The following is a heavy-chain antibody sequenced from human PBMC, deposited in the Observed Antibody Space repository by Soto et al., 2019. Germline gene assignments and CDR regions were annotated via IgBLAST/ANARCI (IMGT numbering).Heavy chain of an antibody. J-gene: IGHJ6*02. CDR3: ARGREYSSSFGYYYYGMDV. D-gene: IGHD6-6*01. CDR2: INHSGST. Sequence: PSETLSLTCAVYGGSFSGYYCSWIRQPPGKGLEWIGEINHSGSTNYNPSLKSRVTISVDTSKNQFSLKLSSVTAADTAVYYCARGREYSSSFGYYYYGMDVWGQGTTVTVSS. V-gene: IGHV4-34*01. CDR1: GGSFSGYY.